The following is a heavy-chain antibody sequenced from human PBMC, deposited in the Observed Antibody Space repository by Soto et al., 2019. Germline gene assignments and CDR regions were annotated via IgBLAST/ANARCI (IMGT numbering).Heavy chain of an antibody. CDR2: ISGSGGST. D-gene: IGHD6-19*01. Sequence: GGSLRLSCAASGFTFSSYAMSWVRQAPGKGLEWVSAISGSGGSTYYADSVKGRFTISRDNSKNTLYLQWSSLKASDTAMYYCARRLSYGSGWDHWGQGTLVTVSS. CDR3: ARRLSYGSGWDH. V-gene: IGHV3-23*01. CDR1: GFTFSSYA. J-gene: IGHJ4*02.